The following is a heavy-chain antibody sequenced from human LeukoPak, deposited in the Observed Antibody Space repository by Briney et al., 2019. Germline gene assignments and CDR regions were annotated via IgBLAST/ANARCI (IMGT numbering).Heavy chain of an antibody. CDR3: AKGGGSSWYDYFDY. V-gene: IGHV3-9*03. CDR1: GFTFDDYA. Sequence: GGSLRLSCAASGFTFDDYAMHWVRQAPGKGLDWVSGISWNSGIIGYADSVRGRFTISRDNAKNSLYLQMNSLRAEDMALYYCAKGGGSSWYDYFDYWGQGTLVTVSS. CDR2: ISWNSGII. J-gene: IGHJ4*02. D-gene: IGHD6-13*01.